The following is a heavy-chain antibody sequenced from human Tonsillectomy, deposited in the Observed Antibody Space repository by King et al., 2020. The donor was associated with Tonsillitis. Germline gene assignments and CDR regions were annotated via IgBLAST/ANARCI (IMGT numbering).Heavy chain of an antibody. Sequence: QLQESGPGLVKPSETLSLTCTVSGGSISSYYWSWIRQPPGKGLEWIGCIYYNGSTNYNPSLKSRVTISVDTSKNQFSLKLVSVTAADTAVDFGSRDRSGFYYGSGSPAHWFDPWGQGTLVTVSS. V-gene: IGHV4-59*01. CDR2: IYYNGST. J-gene: IGHJ5*02. CDR1: GGSISSYY. D-gene: IGHD3-10*01. CDR3: SRDRSGFYYGSGSPAHWFDP.